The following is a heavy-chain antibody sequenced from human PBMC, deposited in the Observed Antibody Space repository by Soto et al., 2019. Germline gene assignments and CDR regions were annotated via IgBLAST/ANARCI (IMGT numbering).Heavy chain of an antibody. D-gene: IGHD3-10*01. CDR1: GYTFTSYY. V-gene: IGHV1-46*01. CDR3: ARVGYGEWFDP. J-gene: IGHJ5*02. CDR2: INPSGGST. Sequence: QVQLVQSGAEVKKPGASVKVSCKASGYTFTSYYMHWVRQAPGQGLEWMGIINPSGGSTSYAQKFQRRVTMTRDTSTSTVYMELSSLRSEDTAVYYCARVGYGEWFDPWGQGTLVTVSS.